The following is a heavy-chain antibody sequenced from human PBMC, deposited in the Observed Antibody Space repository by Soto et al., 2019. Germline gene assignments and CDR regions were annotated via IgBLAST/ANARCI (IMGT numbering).Heavy chain of an antibody. D-gene: IGHD3-22*01. CDR3: ARMYYYDSSGPLAADY. J-gene: IGHJ4*02. Sequence: ASVKVSCKASGYTFTSYGISWVRQAPGQGLEWMGWINAGNGNTKYSQKFQGRVTITRDTSASTAYMELSSLRSEDTAVYYCARMYYYDSSGPLAADYWGQGTLVTVSS. V-gene: IGHV1-3*01. CDR2: INAGNGNT. CDR1: GYTFTSYG.